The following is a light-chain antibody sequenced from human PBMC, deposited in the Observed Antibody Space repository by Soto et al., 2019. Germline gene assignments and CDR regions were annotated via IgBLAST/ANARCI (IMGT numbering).Light chain of an antibody. Sequence: AERATLSCRASQSVSSYLAWYQQKPGQAPRLLIYDASNRATGIPARFSGSGSGTDFTLTISSLQSEDFAVYYCQQYNNWPPWTFGPGTKVDIK. CDR1: QSVSSY. V-gene: IGKV3D-15*01. CDR2: DAS. J-gene: IGKJ1*01. CDR3: QQYNNWPPWT.